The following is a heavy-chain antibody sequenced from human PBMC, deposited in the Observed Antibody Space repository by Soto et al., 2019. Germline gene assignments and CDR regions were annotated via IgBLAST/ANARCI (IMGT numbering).Heavy chain of an antibody. CDR3: AHRVATGHFSDFDL. CDR1: GFSLSTDTSG. CDR2: IYWNDDK. Sequence: QITLKESGPTLVKPTQTLTLTCTFSGFSLSTDTSGVGWIRQPPGKALEWLAHIYWNDDKSYSPSLKSRLTITKDTSKDQAVLTMTTMDPVDTATYYCAHRVATGHFSDFDLRCRGTLVTVSS. D-gene: IGHD1-1*01. J-gene: IGHJ2*01. V-gene: IGHV2-5*01.